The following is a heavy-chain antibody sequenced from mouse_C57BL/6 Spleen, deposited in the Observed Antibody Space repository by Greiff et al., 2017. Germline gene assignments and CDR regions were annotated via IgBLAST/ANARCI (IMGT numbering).Heavy chain of an antibody. Sequence: QVQLQQPGAELVMPGASVKLSCKASGYTFTSYWIHWVKQRPGQGLEWIGEIDPSDSYTNYNQKFKGKSTLTVDKSSSTAYMQLSSLTSEDSAVYYCAMLGNWGPMDYWGQGTSVTVSS. CDR3: AMLGNWGPMDY. CDR2: IDPSDSYT. CDR1: GYTFTSYW. J-gene: IGHJ4*01. V-gene: IGHV1-69*01. D-gene: IGHD4-1*01.